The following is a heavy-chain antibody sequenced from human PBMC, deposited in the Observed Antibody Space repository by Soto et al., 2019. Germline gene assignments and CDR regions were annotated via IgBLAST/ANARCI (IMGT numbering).Heavy chain of an antibody. Sequence: SVKVSCKASGGTFSSYAISWVRQAPGQGLEWMGGIIPIFGTANYAQKFQGRVTITADKSTSTAYMELSSLRSEDTAVYYCARTGGSGSYYYFDYWGQGTLVTVSS. V-gene: IGHV1-69*06. CDR3: ARTGGSGSYYYFDY. CDR2: IIPIFGTA. D-gene: IGHD3-10*01. CDR1: GGTFSSYA. J-gene: IGHJ4*02.